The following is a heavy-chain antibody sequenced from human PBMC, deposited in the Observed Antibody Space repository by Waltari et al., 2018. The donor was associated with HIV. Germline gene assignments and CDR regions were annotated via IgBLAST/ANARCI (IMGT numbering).Heavy chain of an antibody. Sequence: QVQLVESGGGVVQPGRSLRLSCAASGFTLNSYGIHWVRQPPGKGLELVAFIWYDGSDKYYAASVSSRFTISRNNSTCTVYIDMESLTDEDTAVYYCATDQCGYPLGYLKHWGQGTLVTVTP. CDR3: ATDQCGYPLGYLKH. CDR1: GFTLNSYG. V-gene: IGHV3-33*01. J-gene: IGHJ4*02. D-gene: IGHD3-22*01. CDR2: IWYDGSDK.